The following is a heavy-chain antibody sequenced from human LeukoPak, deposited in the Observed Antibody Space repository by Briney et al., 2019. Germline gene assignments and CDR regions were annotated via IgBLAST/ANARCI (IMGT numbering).Heavy chain of an antibody. CDR2: ISSSGSTI. Sequence: GGSLRLSCAASGFTFSSYEMNWVRQAPGKGLEWVSYISSSGSTIYHADSVKGRFTISRDNAKNSLYLQMNSLRAEDTAVYYCASLGIRGLNWFDPWGQGTLVTVSS. V-gene: IGHV3-48*03. CDR1: GFTFSSYE. J-gene: IGHJ5*02. CDR3: ASLGIRGLNWFDP. D-gene: IGHD3-3*02.